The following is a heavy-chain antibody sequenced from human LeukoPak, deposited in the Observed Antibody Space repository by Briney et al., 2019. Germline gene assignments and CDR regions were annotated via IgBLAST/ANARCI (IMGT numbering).Heavy chain of an antibody. D-gene: IGHD4-17*01. J-gene: IGHJ6*02. CDR1: GGSISSYY. CDR2: IYYSGST. Sequence: KASETLSLTCTVSGGSISSYYWSWIRQPPGKGLEWIGYIYYSGSTNYNPSLKSRVTISADTSKNQFSLKLSSVTAADTAVYYCARDRANGDPLYYYYGMDVWGQGTTVTVSS. CDR3: ARDRANGDPLYYYYGMDV. V-gene: IGHV4-59*12.